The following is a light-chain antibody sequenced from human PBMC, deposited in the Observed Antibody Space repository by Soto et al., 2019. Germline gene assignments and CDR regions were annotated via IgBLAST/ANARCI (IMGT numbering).Light chain of an antibody. V-gene: IGKV1-12*01. CDR1: QDISSW. CDR2: AAS. CDR3: QQASNFPLT. J-gene: IGKJ4*01. Sequence: DIQMTQSPSSVSASVLDRVTITFLASQDISSWLAWFHQRPGRAPNLLIYAASTLQSGVPSRFSGSGSGTVFTLTISSLQPEDFGTYYCQQASNFPLTFGGGTKVDI.